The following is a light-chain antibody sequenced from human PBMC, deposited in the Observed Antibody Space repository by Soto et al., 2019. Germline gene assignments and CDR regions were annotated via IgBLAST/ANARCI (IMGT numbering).Light chain of an antibody. CDR3: QQYYSYPWT. J-gene: IGKJ1*01. CDR1: QGSRND. Sequence: DIQMTQSPSSLSACVANRVTITCRASQGSRNDLGWYQQKPGKAPKRLICAASSLQSGVPSRFSGSGSGTDFTLTISCLQSEDFATYYCQQYYSYPWTFGQGTKVDI. CDR2: AAS. V-gene: IGKV1-17*01.